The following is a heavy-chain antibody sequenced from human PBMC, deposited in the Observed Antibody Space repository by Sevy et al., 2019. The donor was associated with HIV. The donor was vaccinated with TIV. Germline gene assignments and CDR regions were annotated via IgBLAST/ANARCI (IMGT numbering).Heavy chain of an antibody. CDR2: IKSRADGGTI. CDR3: STDPIILLLVTDGMDV. Sequence: GGSLRLSCAASGFTFTYAWMSWVRQAPGKGLEWVGRIKSRADGGTIDNAAPVKGRFTISSEDSKNTLNLQMNSLKTEDTAVYYCSTDPIILLLVTDGMDVWGQGTTVTVSS. V-gene: IGHV3-15*01. J-gene: IGHJ6*02. CDR1: GFTFTYAW. D-gene: IGHD2-8*01.